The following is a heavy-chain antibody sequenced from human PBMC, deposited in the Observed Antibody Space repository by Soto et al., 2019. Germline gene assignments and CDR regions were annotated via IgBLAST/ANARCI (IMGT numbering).Heavy chain of an antibody. CDR1: GFTFSNYA. D-gene: IGHD3-10*01. V-gene: IGHV3-23*01. CDR2: LTAGGGDT. Sequence: EMQLLESGGGLVQPGGSLRLSCAASGFTFSNYAMSWVRQAPGKGLEWVSTLTAGGGDTYYAESVKGRFTISRDNSKATLYMQLNSLRADDPALSYCAKKYSYDSGTDRYHFDCWGLGPLVTVSS. J-gene: IGHJ4*02. CDR3: AKKYSYDSGTDRYHFDC.